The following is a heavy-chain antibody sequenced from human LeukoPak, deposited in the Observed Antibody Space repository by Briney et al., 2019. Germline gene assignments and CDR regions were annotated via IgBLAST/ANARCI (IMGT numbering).Heavy chain of an antibody. V-gene: IGHV1-2*02. Sequence: ASVKVSCRASGYTLTGYYMHWVRQAPGQGLEWMGWINPNSGVTVYAQKFQGRVTMTRDTSISTAYLDLSSLRFGDTAVYYCAKWIEAGGYYFDYWGQGTLVTVSS. CDR2: INPNSGVT. CDR3: AKWIEAGGYYFDY. D-gene: IGHD6-13*01. J-gene: IGHJ4*02. CDR1: GYTLTGYY.